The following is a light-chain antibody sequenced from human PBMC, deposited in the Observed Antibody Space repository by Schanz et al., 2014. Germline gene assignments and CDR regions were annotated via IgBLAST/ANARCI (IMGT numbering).Light chain of an antibody. CDR3: TSYISSSFFWV. V-gene: IGLV2-14*03. Sequence: QSALTQPASVSGSPGQSITISCTGTSSDIGNYDYVSWYRQHPGKAPKLIIYDVGDRPSGVSNRFSGSKSGNTASLTISGLQAEDEADYYCTSYISSSFFWVFGGGTQLTV. CDR2: DVG. J-gene: IGLJ3*02. CDR1: SSDIGNYDY.